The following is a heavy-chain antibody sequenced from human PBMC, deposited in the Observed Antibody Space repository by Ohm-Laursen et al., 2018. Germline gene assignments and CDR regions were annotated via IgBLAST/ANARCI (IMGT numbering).Heavy chain of an antibody. D-gene: IGHD6-13*01. CDR2: ISRNSGSI. CDR3: AKDISSDSWYVAGAGMDV. Sequence: SLRLSCAASGFTFDDYAMHWVRQAPGKGLEWVSGISRNSGSIGYADSVKGRFTISRDNAKNSLYLQMNSLRAEDTALYYCAKDISSDSWYVAGAGMDVWGQGNPGHRLL. CDR1: GFTFDDYA. V-gene: IGHV3-9*01. J-gene: IGHJ6*02.